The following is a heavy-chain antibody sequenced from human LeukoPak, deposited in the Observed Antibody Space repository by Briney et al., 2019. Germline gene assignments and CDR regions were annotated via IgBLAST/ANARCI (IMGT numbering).Heavy chain of an antibody. CDR2: ISSSSSYI. V-gene: IGHV3-21*01. Sequence: GGSLRLSCAASGFTFSSYSMNWVRQAPGKGLEWVSSISSSSSYIYYADSVKGRFTISRDNAKNSLYLQMNSLRAEDTAVYYCARAAIVGGAFDIWGQETMVTVSS. CDR3: ARAAIVGGAFDI. D-gene: IGHD1-26*01. CDR1: GFTFSSYS. J-gene: IGHJ3*02.